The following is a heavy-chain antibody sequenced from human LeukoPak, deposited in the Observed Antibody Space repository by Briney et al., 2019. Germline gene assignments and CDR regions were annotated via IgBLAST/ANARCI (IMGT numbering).Heavy chain of an antibody. D-gene: IGHD3-10*01. CDR3: ARDLLYYGSGSTGSWFDP. CDR2: IIPIFGTA. Sequence: ASVKVSCKASGGTFSSYAISWVRQAPGQGLEWMGGIIPIFGTANYAQKFQGRVTITADKSTSTAYMELSSLRSEDTAVYYCARDLLYYGSGSTGSWFDPWGQGTLVTVSS. CDR1: GGTFSSYA. V-gene: IGHV1-69*06. J-gene: IGHJ5*02.